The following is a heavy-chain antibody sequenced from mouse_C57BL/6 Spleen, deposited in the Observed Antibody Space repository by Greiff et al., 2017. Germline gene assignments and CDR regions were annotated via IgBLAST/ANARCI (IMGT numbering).Heavy chain of an antibody. V-gene: IGHV1-59*01. CDR1: GYTFTSYW. CDR2: IDPSDSYT. D-gene: IGHD4-1*01. J-gene: IGHJ3*01. CDR3: APNWDETWFAY. Sequence: QVQLKQPGAELVRPGTSVKLSCKASGYTFTSYWMHWVKQRPGQGLEWIGVIDPSDSYTNYNQKFKGKATLTVDTSSSTAYMQLSSLTSEDSAVYYCAPNWDETWFAYWGQGTLVTVSA.